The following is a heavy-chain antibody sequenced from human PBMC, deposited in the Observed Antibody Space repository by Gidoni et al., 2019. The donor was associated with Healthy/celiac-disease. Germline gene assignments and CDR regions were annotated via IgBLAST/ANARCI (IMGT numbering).Heavy chain of an antibody. CDR3: ARDWGGWNPTYYYYYYGMDV. CDR2: ISSSSSYI. D-gene: IGHD3-16*01. J-gene: IGHJ6*02. Sequence: EVQLVESGGGLVKPGGSLRLSCAASGFTFSSYSMNWVRQAPGKGLEWVSSISSSSSYIYYADSVKGRFTISRDNAKNSLYLQMNSLRAEDTAVYYCARDWGGWNPTYYYYYYGMDVWGQGTTVTVSS. V-gene: IGHV3-21*01. CDR1: GFTFSSYS.